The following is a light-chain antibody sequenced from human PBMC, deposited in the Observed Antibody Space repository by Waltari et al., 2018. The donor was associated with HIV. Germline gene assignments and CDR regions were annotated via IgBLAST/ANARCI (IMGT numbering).Light chain of an antibody. CDR3: CSYAGSTTYV. J-gene: IGLJ1*01. CDR1: SSDVGNYNL. CDR2: EVN. Sequence: QSTLTQPASVSASPGQSITLSCTGTSSDVGNYNLVSWYQQHPGKAPKLLIYEVNKRPSGVSVRFSGSNSGNTASLTISGLQAEDEADYYCCSYAGSTTYVFGTGTKVTVL. V-gene: IGLV2-23*02.